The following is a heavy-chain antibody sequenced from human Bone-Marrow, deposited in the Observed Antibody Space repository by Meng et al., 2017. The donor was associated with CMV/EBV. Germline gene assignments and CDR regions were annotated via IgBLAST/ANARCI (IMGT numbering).Heavy chain of an antibody. CDR2: IYWNDDK. D-gene: IGHD3-3*01. CDR1: GGSFSSGTYY. Sequence: TLSLPCTVSGGSFSSGTYYWSWIRQPPGKALGRVALIYWNDDKRYRPSLKSRLTITKDTSKNQVVLTMTIMDPVDKAPYYCARTIVGVVNWFDPWGQGTLVTVSS. J-gene: IGHJ5*02. V-gene: IGHV2-5*01. CDR3: ARTIVGVVNWFDP.